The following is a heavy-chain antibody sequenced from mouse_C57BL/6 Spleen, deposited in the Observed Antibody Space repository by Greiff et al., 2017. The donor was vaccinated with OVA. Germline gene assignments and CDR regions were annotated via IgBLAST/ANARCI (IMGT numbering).Heavy chain of an antibody. V-gene: IGHV1-18*01. CDR2: INPNNGGT. D-gene: IGHD3-2*02. J-gene: IGHJ4*01. CDR3: ARGGPAQARYYAMDY. CDR1: GYTFTDYN. Sequence: VKPGASVKIPCKASGYTFTDYNMDWVKQSHGKSLEWIGDINPNNGGTIYNQKFKGKATLTVDKSSSTAYMELRSLTSEDTAVYYCARGGPAQARYYAMDYWGQGTSVTVSS.